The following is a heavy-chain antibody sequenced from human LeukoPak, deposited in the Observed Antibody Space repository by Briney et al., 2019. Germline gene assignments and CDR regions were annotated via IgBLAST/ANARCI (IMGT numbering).Heavy chain of an antibody. D-gene: IGHD1-26*01. CDR3: ARVGASVGAIDY. CDR2: INLDGSDK. J-gene: IGHJ4*02. Sequence: GGSLRLSCAASGFTFNNYWMTWVRQAPGKGLEWVGNINLDGSDKYYGDSVKGRFTISRDNAKNSLYLQMNSLRAEDTAVYYCARVGASVGAIDYWGQGTLVTVSS. V-gene: IGHV3-7*01. CDR1: GFTFNNYW.